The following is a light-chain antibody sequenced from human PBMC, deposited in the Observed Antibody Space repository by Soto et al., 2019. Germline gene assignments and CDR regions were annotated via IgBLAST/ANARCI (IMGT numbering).Light chain of an antibody. CDR2: EAS. J-gene: IGKJ3*01. CDR3: QQSYHSFT. V-gene: IGKV1-39*01. Sequence: DIQMTQSPSSLSASVGDRVTITCRASESISSYLNWYQQKPGKAPKLLIYEASNLHRGVPSRLSAGLSGTNFTLTVSSLQPDDFATYYCQQSYHSFTFGPGTKVDI. CDR1: ESISSY.